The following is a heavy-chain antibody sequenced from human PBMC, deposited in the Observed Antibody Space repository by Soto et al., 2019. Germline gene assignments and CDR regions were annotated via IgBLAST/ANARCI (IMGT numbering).Heavy chain of an antibody. CDR2: ITSSGSLI. V-gene: IGHV3-48*03. D-gene: IGHD3-9*01. J-gene: IGHJ4*02. Sequence: EVQLVESGGGLVQPGGSLRLSCAASGFTFSSYDMNWVRQAPGKGLEWVSYITSSGSLIYYADSVRGRFTVSRDNAKNSLYLQMNSLRAEDTALYYCAKDISDILTGGIDYWGQGTLVTVSS. CDR1: GFTFSSYD. CDR3: AKDISDILTGGIDY.